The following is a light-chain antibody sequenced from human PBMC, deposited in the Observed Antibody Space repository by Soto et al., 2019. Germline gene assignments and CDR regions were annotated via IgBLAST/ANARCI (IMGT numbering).Light chain of an antibody. CDR3: SSYTSSSTLVV. CDR1: SSDVGGYNY. CDR2: DVS. Sequence: QSALTQPASVSGSPGQSITISCTGTSSDVGGYNYVSWYQQHPGKAPKLMIYDVSNRPSGVSNRFSCSKSGNTASLTISGLQAEDEADYYCSSYTSSSTLVVFGGGTKVTV. J-gene: IGLJ2*01. V-gene: IGLV2-14*01.